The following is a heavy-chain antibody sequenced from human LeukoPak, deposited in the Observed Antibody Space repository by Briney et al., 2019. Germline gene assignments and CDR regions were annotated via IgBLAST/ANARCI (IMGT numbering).Heavy chain of an antibody. J-gene: IGHJ4*02. CDR3: ARTYYYDSRGYYYLDY. CDR2: IYPGDSDT. V-gene: IGHV5-51*01. CDR1: GYSFTSYW. D-gene: IGHD3-22*01. Sequence: GESLKISCKGSGYSFTSYWIGLVRQMPGKGLEWMGIIYPGDSDTRYSPSFQGQVTISADKSISTAYLQWSSLKASDTAMYYCARTYYYDSRGYYYLDYWGQGTLVTVSS.